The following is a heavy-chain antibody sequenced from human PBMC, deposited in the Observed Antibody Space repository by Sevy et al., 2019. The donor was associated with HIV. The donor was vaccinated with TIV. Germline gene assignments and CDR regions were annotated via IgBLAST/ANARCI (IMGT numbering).Heavy chain of an antibody. J-gene: IGHJ6*02. V-gene: IGHV3-30*18. Sequence: GGSLRLSCAASGFTFSSYGVHWVRQGPGKGLEWVAVMSYDGNNKNYADSVKGRFTISRDNSKNTLYLQMNSLRGEDTAVYYCAKDRAVAGTGRDYYYYGMDVWGQGTTVTVSS. D-gene: IGHD6-19*01. CDR3: AKDRAVAGTGRDYYYYGMDV. CDR2: MSYDGNNK. CDR1: GFTFSSYG.